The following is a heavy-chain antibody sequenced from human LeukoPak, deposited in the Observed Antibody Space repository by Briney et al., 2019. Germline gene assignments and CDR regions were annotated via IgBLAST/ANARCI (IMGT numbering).Heavy chain of an antibody. CDR2: TYYSGST. Sequence: PSQTLSLTCTVSGGSISSGDYYWSWIRQPPGKGLEWIGYTYYSGSTYYNPSLKSRVTISVDTSKNQFSLKLSSVTAADTAVYYCARGGKLTFGIAFDIWGQGTMVTVSS. V-gene: IGHV4-30-4*01. CDR1: GGSISSGDYY. CDR3: ARGGKLTFGIAFDI. J-gene: IGHJ3*02. D-gene: IGHD3-16*01.